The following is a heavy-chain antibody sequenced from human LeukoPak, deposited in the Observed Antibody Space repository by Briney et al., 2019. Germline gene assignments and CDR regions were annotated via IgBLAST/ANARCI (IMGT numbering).Heavy chain of an antibody. D-gene: IGHD3-10*01. Sequence: ASVKVSCKASGGTFSSYAISWVRQAPGQGLEWMGGIIPIFGTANYAQKFQGRVTITADESTSTAYMGLSSLRSEDTAVYYCARSTGLWYFDLWGRGTLVTVSS. CDR2: IIPIFGTA. J-gene: IGHJ2*01. CDR3: ARSTGLWYFDL. CDR1: GGTFSSYA. V-gene: IGHV1-69*13.